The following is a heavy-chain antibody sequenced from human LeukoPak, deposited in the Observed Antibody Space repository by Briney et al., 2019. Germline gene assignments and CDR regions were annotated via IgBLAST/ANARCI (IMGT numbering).Heavy chain of an antibody. CDR1: GFTFSSYA. D-gene: IGHD5-18*01. CDR3: AKDQTVTRYYFDY. V-gene: IGHV3-23*01. Sequence: PGGSLRLSCAGSGFTFSSYAMSWVRQAPGKGLEWVSAISGSGGSTDYADSVKGRFTISRDNSKNTVYLQMNSLRAEDTAVYYCAKDQTVTRYYFDYWGQGTLVTVSS. J-gene: IGHJ4*02. CDR2: ISGSGGST.